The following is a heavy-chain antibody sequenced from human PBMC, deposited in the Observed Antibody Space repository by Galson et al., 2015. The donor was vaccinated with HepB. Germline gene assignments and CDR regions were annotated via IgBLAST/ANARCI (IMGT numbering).Heavy chain of an antibody. Sequence: SLRLSCATSGFTFNTYAMSWVRQAPGKGLEWVSAISGSGGTTYYAGSAKGRFTISRDNFKNTLYLQMDCLRAEDTAIYYCAKLPAGTSCYTVGCSHFHSWCQGTLVTVSS. CDR3: AKLPAGTSCYTVGCSHFHS. J-gene: IGHJ1*01. CDR1: GFTFNTYA. D-gene: IGHD2-2*02. V-gene: IGHV3-23*01. CDR2: ISGSGGTT.